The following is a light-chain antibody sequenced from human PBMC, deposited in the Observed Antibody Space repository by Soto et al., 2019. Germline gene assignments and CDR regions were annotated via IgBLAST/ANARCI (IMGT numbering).Light chain of an antibody. CDR3: QQHNNWPPWT. V-gene: IGKV3-15*01. CDR1: QSVSSN. CDR2: GAS. J-gene: IGKJ1*01. Sequence: EIVMTQSPATLSVSPGERATLSCRASQSVSSNLALYQQKPGQAPRLLMYGASTRATGIPDRFSGSGSGTAYTLNTSSLQSEEFLVCYCQQHNNWPPWTFGQGTKVEIK.